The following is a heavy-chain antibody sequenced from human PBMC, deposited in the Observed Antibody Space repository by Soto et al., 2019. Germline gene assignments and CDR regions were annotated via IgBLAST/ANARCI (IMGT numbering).Heavy chain of an antibody. Sequence: ASVKVSCKPSGYTLNTYYLHWVRQAPGQGLEWMGIIHPSGGGSTYAQKFLGRVTMTRDTSTSTVFMELSSLRSADTAVYYCARGHECGGNSDAFDIWGQGTMVTVSS. D-gene: IGHD2-21*02. CDR2: IHPSGGGS. CDR1: GYTLNTYY. J-gene: IGHJ3*02. CDR3: ARGHECGGNSDAFDI. V-gene: IGHV1-46*02.